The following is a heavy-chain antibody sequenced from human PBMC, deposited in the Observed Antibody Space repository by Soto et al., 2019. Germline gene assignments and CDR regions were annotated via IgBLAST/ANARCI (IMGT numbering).Heavy chain of an antibody. CDR3: ARGSPSIAARRTPFDY. V-gene: IGHV3-64*01. CDR1: GFTFSSYA. Sequence: GGSLRLSCAASGFTFSSYAMHWVRQAPGKGLEYVSAISSNGGSTYYANSVKGRFTISRDNSKNTLYLQMGSLRAEDMAVYYCARGSPSIAARRTPFDYWGQGTLVTVSS. D-gene: IGHD6-6*01. CDR2: ISSNGGST. J-gene: IGHJ4*02.